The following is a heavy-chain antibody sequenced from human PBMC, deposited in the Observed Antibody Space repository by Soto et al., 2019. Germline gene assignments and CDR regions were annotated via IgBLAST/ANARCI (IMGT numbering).Heavy chain of an antibody. D-gene: IGHD1-26*01. V-gene: IGHV3-33*01. Sequence: GGSLGIGCTAAGFTVSSFVIHWVRQAPGKGLEWVATIWYDGKTQYAESVKGRFTISRDNSKNTVDLQMSNVRVEDTAMFFCARDSGVGGGYYDHWGRGALVT. CDR1: GFTVSSFV. CDR2: IWYDGKT. CDR3: ARDSGVGGGYYDH. J-gene: IGHJ4*02.